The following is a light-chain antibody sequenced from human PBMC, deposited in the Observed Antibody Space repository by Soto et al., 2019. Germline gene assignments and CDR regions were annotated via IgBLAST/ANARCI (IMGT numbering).Light chain of an antibody. CDR2: DVS. CDR1: SSDVGGYNY. Sequence: QSALTQPASVSGYPGQSITISCTGTSSDVGGYNYVSWYQHHPGKAPKLMIYDVSNRPSGVSNRFSGSKSGNTASLTISGLQPEDEAVYYCCSYTTSNTRQIVFGTGTKVTVL. CDR3: CSYTTSNTRQIV. V-gene: IGLV2-14*03. J-gene: IGLJ1*01.